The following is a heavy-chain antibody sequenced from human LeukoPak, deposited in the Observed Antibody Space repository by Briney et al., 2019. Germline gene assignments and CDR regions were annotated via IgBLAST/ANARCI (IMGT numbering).Heavy chain of an antibody. CDR3: AKASYCSGGSCYLVDD. CDR2: ISGSGGST. CDR1: GFTFISYA. J-gene: IGHJ4*02. Sequence: GGSLRLSCAASGFTFISYAMSWVRQAPGKGLEWVSAISGSGGSTYYADSVKGRFTISIDNSKNTLYLQMNSLRAEDTAVYYCAKASYCSGGSCYLVDDWGQGTLVTVSS. D-gene: IGHD2-15*01. V-gene: IGHV3-23*01.